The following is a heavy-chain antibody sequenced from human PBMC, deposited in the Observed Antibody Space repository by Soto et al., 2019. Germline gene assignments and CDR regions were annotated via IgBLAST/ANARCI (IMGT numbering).Heavy chain of an antibody. CDR2: ISSSSSTI. V-gene: IGHV3-48*01. CDR3: ARLVPAARGV. J-gene: IGHJ3*01. CDR1: GFTFSSYS. Sequence: EVQLVESGGGLVQPGGSLRLSCAASGFTFSSYSMNWVRQAPGKGLEWVSYISSSSSTIYYADSVKGRFTISRDNAKNSLYLQMNSLRAEDTAVYYCARLVPAARGVWGHGTMVTVSS. D-gene: IGHD2-2*01.